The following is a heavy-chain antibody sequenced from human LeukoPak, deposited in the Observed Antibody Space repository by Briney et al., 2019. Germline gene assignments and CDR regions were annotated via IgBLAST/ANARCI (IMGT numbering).Heavy chain of an antibody. CDR2: IYPADSDT. Sequence: GESLKISCKGSGYSFTHFRLGWVRQMPGKGLDWMGIIYPADSDTVYSPSFQGQVTISADKSISTAYLQWSSLKASDTAMYYCARYSVAGARYDAFDIWGQGTTVTVSS. D-gene: IGHD6-13*01. J-gene: IGHJ3*02. V-gene: IGHV5-51*01. CDR3: ARYSVAGARYDAFDI. CDR1: GYSFTHFR.